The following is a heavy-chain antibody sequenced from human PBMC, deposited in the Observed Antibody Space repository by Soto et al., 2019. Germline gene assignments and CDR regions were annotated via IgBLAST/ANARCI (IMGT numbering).Heavy chain of an antibody. D-gene: IGHD3-10*01. CDR1: GYTFTSYG. J-gene: IGHJ4*02. CDR2: ISAYNGNT. V-gene: IGHV1-18*01. CDR3: AITSNDYYGSGSYYLD. Sequence: ASVKVSCKASGYTFTSYGISWVRQAPGQGLEWMGWISAYNGNTNYAQKLQGRVTMTTDTSTSTAYMELRSLRSDDTAVYYCAITSNDYYGSGSYYLDWGQGTLVTVSS.